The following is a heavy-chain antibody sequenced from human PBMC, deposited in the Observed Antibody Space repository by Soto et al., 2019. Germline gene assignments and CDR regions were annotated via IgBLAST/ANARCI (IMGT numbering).Heavy chain of an antibody. V-gene: IGHV3-30-3*01. CDR2: ISYDGSNK. Sequence: GGSLRLSCAASGFTFSSYAMHWVRQAPGKGLEWVAVISYDGSNKYYADSVKGRFTISRDNSKNTLYLQMNSLRAEDTAVYYCARGTAMVMLSGDYWGQGT. CDR3: ARGTAMVMLSGDY. D-gene: IGHD5-18*01. J-gene: IGHJ4*02. CDR1: GFTFSSYA.